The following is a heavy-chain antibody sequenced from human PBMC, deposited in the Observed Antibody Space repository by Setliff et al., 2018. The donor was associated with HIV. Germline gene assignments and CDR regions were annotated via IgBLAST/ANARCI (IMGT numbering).Heavy chain of an antibody. CDR1: DASISSSSHH. CDR3: AMTLRLFDWGYMDV. V-gene: IGHV4-39*02. Sequence: PSETLSLTCTVSDASISSSSHHWAWIRQSPGRGLQWIGSVHYTGSSYRNPSLKSRLTISIDTSRNHFSLNLTTVTAADTAVYYCAMTLRLFDWGYMDVWGKGTTVTVSS. D-gene: IGHD3-9*01. J-gene: IGHJ6*03. CDR2: VHYTGSS.